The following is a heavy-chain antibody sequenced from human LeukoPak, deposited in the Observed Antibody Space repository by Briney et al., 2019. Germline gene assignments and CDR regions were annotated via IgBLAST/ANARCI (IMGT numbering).Heavy chain of an antibody. J-gene: IGHJ4*02. V-gene: IGHV3-11*01. CDR1: GFTFRNYY. Sequence: GGSLRLSCAASGFTFRNYYMIWIRQATGEGVEWLSYISSNGNTIYYADSVRGRFTVSRDNVKNSLFVEMNSLRAEDTAVYYCARDGYHYFDFWGQGTLVTVSS. CDR3: ARDGYHYFDF. CDR2: ISSNGNTI. D-gene: IGHD2-2*01.